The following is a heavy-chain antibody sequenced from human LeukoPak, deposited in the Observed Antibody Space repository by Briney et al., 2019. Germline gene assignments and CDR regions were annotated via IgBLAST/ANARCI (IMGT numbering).Heavy chain of an antibody. Sequence: PGGSLRLSCAASGFTFSDYYMSWIRQAPGKGLEWVSYISSSGSTIYYADSVKGRFAISRDNAKNSLYLQMNSLRAEDTAVYYCARGYYYDSSGHYPFDYWGQGTLVTVSS. D-gene: IGHD3-22*01. J-gene: IGHJ4*02. CDR2: ISSSGSTI. CDR1: GFTFSDYY. CDR3: ARGYYYDSSGHYPFDY. V-gene: IGHV3-11*01.